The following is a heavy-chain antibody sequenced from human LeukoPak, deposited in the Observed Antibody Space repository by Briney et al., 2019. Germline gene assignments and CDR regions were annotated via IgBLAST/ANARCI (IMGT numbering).Heavy chain of an antibody. D-gene: IGHD2-2*01. CDR1: GFPLSSCA. V-gene: IGHV3-30*04. J-gene: IGHJ4*02. Sequence: GRSLRLSCEASGFPLSSCAMHWVRQAPGKGLEWVTIISFDGKSKYYADSVKGRFTISRDNAKSSLYLQMNSLKAEDTAVYYCARDRHCSSISCYGGFDYWGQGTQVTVSS. CDR2: ISFDGKSK. CDR3: ARDRHCSSISCYGGFDY.